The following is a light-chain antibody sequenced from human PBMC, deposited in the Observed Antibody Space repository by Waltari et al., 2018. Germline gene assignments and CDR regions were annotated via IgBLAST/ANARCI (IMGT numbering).Light chain of an antibody. Sequence: QSALTQPASVSGSPGQSITISCTGTSGDIGNYKFVSWYQQEPGRARKLIVYDVSQRPSGVSNSFSGSKSGNTASLTISGLQAEDEADYYCSSYTTASSWVFGGGTKLTVL. CDR3: SSYTTASSWV. CDR2: DVS. J-gene: IGLJ3*02. CDR1: SGDIGNYKF. V-gene: IGLV2-14*01.